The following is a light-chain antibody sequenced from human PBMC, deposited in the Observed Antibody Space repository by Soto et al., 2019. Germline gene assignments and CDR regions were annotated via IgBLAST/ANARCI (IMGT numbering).Light chain of an antibody. V-gene: IGKV3-11*01. CDR1: RSISTY. J-gene: IGKJ4*02. Sequence: ETVLTQSPATMSFAPGERVTLCGSSSRSISTYLAWYQQKPGQAPRLLIYEALNRATGIPARFSGSGSGTDFTLTISSLEPEDFAVYYCQQRNNWPLTFGGGTRWIS. CDR2: EAL. CDR3: QQRNNWPLT.